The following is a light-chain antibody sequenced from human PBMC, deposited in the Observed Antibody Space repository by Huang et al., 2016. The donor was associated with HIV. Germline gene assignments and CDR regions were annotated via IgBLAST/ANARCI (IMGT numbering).Light chain of an antibody. CDR2: DTS. J-gene: IGKJ2*01. Sequence: ELVLTQSPATLSLSPGQRATLACRASQSVISYLAWYQQKPGQAPRLIIYDTSKRATGVPARFSGGGSGTDFTLTINRLEPEDFAVYYCQQHSNWPLLGQGTKLEI. CDR3: QQHSNWPL. CDR1: QSVISY. V-gene: IGKV3-11*01.